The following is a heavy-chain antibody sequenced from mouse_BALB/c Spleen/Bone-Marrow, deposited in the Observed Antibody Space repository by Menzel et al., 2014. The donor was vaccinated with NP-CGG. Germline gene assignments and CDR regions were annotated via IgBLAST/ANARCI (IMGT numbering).Heavy chain of an antibody. CDR2: IWRGGDT. J-gene: IGHJ4*01. D-gene: IGHD2-14*01. CDR1: GFSLTNYG. CDR3: AISRYEGAKDY. V-gene: IGHV2-5*01. Sequence: QAQLQQSGPGLVQPSQSLSITCTVSGFSLTNYGVHWVRQSPGKGLEWLGAIWRGGDTEYNAAFMSRLNITKDNPESQVFFKMNSLQGDDTAIYYCAISRYEGAKDYWGQGTSVNVSS.